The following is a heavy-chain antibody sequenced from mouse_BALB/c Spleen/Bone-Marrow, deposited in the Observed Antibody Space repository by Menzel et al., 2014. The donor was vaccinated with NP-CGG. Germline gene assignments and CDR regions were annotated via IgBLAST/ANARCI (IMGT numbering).Heavy chain of an antibody. CDR1: GYSITSDYA. V-gene: IGHV3-2*02. J-gene: IGHJ1*01. CDR3: ARSADWYFDV. CDR2: ISYSGST. Sequence: VQLQQSGPGLVEPSQSLSLTCTVTGYSITSDYAWNWIRQFPGNKLEWMDYISYSGSTSYNPSLKSRISITRDTSKNQFFLQLNSVTAEDTATYYCARSADWYFDVWGAGTTVTVSS.